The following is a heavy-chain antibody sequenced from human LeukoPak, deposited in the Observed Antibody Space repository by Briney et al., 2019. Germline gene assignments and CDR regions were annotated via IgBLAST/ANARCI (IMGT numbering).Heavy chain of an antibody. V-gene: IGHV3-21*06. CDR1: GFTFSSYG. D-gene: IGHD5-12*01. CDR2: ITSSGTYI. CDR3: ARPSGYSGYDCDC. J-gene: IGHJ4*02. Sequence: GRSLRLSCAASGFTFSSYGMHWVRQAPGKGLEWVSSITSSGTYIYYADSVKGRFTISRDDAKNSLYLQMNSLRAEDTAVYYCARPSGYSGYDCDCWGQGTLVTVSS.